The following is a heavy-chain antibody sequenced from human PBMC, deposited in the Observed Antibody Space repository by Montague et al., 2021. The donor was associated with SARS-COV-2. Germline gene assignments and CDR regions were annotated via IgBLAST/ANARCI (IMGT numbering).Heavy chain of an antibody. Sequence: SLRLSCAVSGFIFSSYEMNWVRQAPGKGLEWISYISSSGGGSTKHYTXXVKGRFTISRDNAKNSLYLQMNSLRVEDTAIYYCARDRDWDDWCGMDVWGQGTTVTVSS. CDR2: ISSSGGGSTK. J-gene: IGHJ6*02. V-gene: IGHV3-48*03. D-gene: IGHD2-21*01. CDR3: ARDRDWDDWCGMDV. CDR1: GFIFSSYE.